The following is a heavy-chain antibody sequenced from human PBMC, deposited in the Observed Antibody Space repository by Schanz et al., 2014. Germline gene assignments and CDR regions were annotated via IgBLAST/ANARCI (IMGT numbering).Heavy chain of an antibody. CDR3: ARGNALDV. D-gene: IGHD1-1*01. CDR1: GGSFNSMSYY. V-gene: IGHV4-39*07. CDR2: IFTSGST. J-gene: IGHJ6*02. Sequence: QLQLQESGPGLVKSSETLSLTCSVSGGSFNSMSYYWGWIRQPPGQGLEWIGRIFTSGSTDYNPSHKSRVTMSVDTSKNQFSLKLSSVTAADTAVYYCARGNALDVWGQGTTVTVSS.